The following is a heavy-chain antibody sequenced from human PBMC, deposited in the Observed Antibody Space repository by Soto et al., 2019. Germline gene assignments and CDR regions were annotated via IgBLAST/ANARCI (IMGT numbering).Heavy chain of an antibody. CDR1: GGTFSSYA. D-gene: IGHD4-17*01. CDR2: IIPIFGTA. CDR3: AREEYGDYAGYYFDY. V-gene: IGHV1-69*13. J-gene: IGHJ4*02. Sequence: SVKVSCKASGGTFSSYAISWVRQAPGQGLEWMGGIIPIFGTANYAQKFQGRVTITADESTSTAYMELSSLRSEDTAVYYCAREEYGDYAGYYFDYWGQGTLVTVSS.